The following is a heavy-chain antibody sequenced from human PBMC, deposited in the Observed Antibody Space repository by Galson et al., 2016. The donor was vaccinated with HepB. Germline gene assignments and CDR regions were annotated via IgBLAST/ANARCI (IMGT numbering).Heavy chain of an antibody. CDR2: ISGSVADT. CDR3: AILIASNGHLDS. Sequence: SLRLSCAASGVNFRSYTLNWVRQAPGKGLECVSSISGSVADTFYVDSVKGRFTISRDSAKSSLPLQMNSLRAEDTAIYYCAILIASNGHLDSWGQGTLVTVSS. D-gene: IGHD2-8*01. CDR1: GVNFRSYT. V-gene: IGHV3-21*06. J-gene: IGHJ4*02.